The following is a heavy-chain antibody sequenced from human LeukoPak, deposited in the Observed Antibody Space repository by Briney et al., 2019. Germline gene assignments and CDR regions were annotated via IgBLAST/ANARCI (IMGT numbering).Heavy chain of an antibody. CDR1: GYSFTSYW. V-gene: IGHV5-51*01. CDR3: ARRRYCGGDCYDRAFDI. J-gene: IGHJ3*02. CDR2: IYPGDSDT. Sequence: GESLKVPCKGSGYSFTSYWIGWVRQMPGKGLEWMGIIYPGDSDTRYSPSFQGQVTISADKSISTAYLQWSSLKASDTAMYYCARRRYCGGDCYDRAFDIWGQGTMVTVSS. D-gene: IGHD2-21*02.